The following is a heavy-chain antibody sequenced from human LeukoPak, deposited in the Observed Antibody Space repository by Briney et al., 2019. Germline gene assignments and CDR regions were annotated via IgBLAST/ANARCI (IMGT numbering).Heavy chain of an antibody. V-gene: IGHV1-24*01. CDR2: FDPEDGET. CDR1: GYTLTELS. Sequence: ASVKVSCKVSGYTLTELSMHWVRQAPGKGLEWMGGFDPEDGETIYAQKFQGRVTMTEDTSTDTAYMELSSPRSEDTAVYYCATVYYGSGSYFPLDYWGQGTLVTVSS. J-gene: IGHJ4*02. D-gene: IGHD3-10*01. CDR3: ATVYYGSGSYFPLDY.